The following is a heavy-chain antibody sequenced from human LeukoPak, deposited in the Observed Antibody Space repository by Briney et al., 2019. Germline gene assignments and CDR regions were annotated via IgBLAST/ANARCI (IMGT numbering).Heavy chain of an antibody. CDR3: ARELATNGGDY. CDR1: GYTFTSYG. V-gene: IGHV1-2*02. CDR2: INPNDGGT. Sequence: ASLKVSCKASGYTFTSYGISWVRQAPGQGLEWMGWINPNDGGTNNAQKLQGRDTMASDTSINTAYMEVSRLTSDDTAVYYCARELATNGGDYWGQGTLVTVSS. D-gene: IGHD1-14*01. J-gene: IGHJ4*02.